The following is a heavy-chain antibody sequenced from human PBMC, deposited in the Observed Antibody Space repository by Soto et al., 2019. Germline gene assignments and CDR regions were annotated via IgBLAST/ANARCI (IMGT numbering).Heavy chain of an antibody. CDR2: IIPIFGTA. D-gene: IGHD3-3*01. CDR1: GGTFSSYA. J-gene: IGHJ6*02. V-gene: IGHV1-69*06. CDR3: AMAYYDFWSGYPRYYYGMDV. Sequence: QVQLVQSGAEVKKPGSSVKVSCKASGGTFSSYAISWVRQAPGQGLEWMGGIIPIFGTANYAQKFQGRVTLTADKSTSTAYMELSSLRSEDTAVYYCAMAYYDFWSGYPRYYYGMDVWGQGTTVTVSS.